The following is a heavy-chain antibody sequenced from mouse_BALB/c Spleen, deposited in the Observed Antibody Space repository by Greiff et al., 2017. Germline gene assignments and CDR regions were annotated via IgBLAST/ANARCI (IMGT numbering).Heavy chain of an antibody. D-gene: IGHD1-1*01. CDR2: IRLKSNNYAT. CDR3: TWSLITTVEYFDV. CDR1: GFTFSNYW. J-gene: IGHJ1*01. V-gene: IGHV6-6*02. Sequence: DVKLQESGGGLVQPGGSMKLSCVASGFTFSNYWINWVRQSPEKGLEWVAEIRLKSNNYATHYAESVKGRFTISRDDSKSSVYLQMNNLRAEDTGIYYCTWSLITTVEYFDVWGAGTTVTVSS.